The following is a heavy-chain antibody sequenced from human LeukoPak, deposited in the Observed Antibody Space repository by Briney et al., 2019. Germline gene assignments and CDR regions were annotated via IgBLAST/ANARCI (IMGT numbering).Heavy chain of an antibody. Sequence: SETLSLTCAVYGGSFSGYYWSWIRQPPGKGLEWTGEINHSGSTNYNPSLKSRVTISVDTSKNQFSLKLSSVTAADTAVYYCARGKAAFDYWGQGTLVTVSS. V-gene: IGHV4-34*01. J-gene: IGHJ4*02. CDR1: GGSFSGYY. CDR3: ARGKAAFDY. CDR2: INHSGST.